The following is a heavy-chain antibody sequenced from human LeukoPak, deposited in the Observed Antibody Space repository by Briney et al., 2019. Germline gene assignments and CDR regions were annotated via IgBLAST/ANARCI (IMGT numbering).Heavy chain of an antibody. CDR3: VGERRGKQLDALDI. CDR2: IGTTDDT. D-gene: IGHD6-13*01. CDR1: GFTFSSYN. Sequence: PGGSLRLSCAASGFTFSSYNMNWVRQATGKGLEWVSAIGTTDDTYYADSVRGRFTISREDAKNSLYLQMNSLRAGDTAVYYCVGERRGKQLDALDIWGQGTIVTVSS. V-gene: IGHV3-13*01. J-gene: IGHJ3*02.